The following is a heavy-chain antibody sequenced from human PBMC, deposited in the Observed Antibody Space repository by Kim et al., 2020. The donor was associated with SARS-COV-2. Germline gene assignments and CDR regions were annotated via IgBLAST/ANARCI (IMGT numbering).Heavy chain of an antibody. CDR3: ARDWIQLWSGQYYYDSSGSRPIDY. CDR2: ISSSSSTI. CDR1: GFTFSSYS. D-gene: IGHD3-22*01. Sequence: GGSLRLSCAASGFTFSSYSMNWVRQAPGKGLEWVSYISSSSSTIYYADSVKGRFTISRDNAKNSLYLQMNSLRDEDTAVYYCARDWIQLWSGQYYYDSSGSRPIDYSGQGTLVTVSS. J-gene: IGHJ4*02. V-gene: IGHV3-48*02.